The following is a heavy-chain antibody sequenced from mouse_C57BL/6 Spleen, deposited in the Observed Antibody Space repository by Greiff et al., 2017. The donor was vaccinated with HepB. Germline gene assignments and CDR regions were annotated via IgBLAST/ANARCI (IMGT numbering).Heavy chain of an antibody. V-gene: IGHV8-8*01. Sequence: QVTLKESGPGILQPSQTLSLTCSFSGFSLRTFGMGVGWIRQPSGKGLEWLAHIWWDDDKYYNPALKSRLTISKDTSKNQVFLKIANVDTADTATYYCARTITTVVAYYFDYWGQGTTLTVSS. CDR3: ARTITTVVAYYFDY. D-gene: IGHD1-1*01. J-gene: IGHJ2*01. CDR1: GFSLRTFGMG. CDR2: IWWDDDK.